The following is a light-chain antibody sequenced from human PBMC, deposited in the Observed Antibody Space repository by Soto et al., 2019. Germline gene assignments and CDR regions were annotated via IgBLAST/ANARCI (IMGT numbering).Light chain of an antibody. CDR2: GTS. J-gene: IGKJ5*01. CDR3: QQSYSTLLIT. CDR1: QAINTY. Sequence: DIQMTQSPSFLSASVGDRVTISCRASQAINTYLNWYQQKPGKAPKLLIYGTSDLQNGVPSRFSGGGSGTDFTLTISSLQPEDFATYYCQQSYSTLLITFCQGTRLEV. V-gene: IGKV1-39*01.